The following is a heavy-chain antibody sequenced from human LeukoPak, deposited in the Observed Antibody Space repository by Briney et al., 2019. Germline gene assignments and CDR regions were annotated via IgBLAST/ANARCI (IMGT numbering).Heavy chain of an antibody. D-gene: IGHD3-22*01. Sequence: GGSLRLSCAASGFTLSRYEMIWVRQAPGKGLEWISYLSNNDNSIRYAESVKGRFTISRDNAVNSLYLQMNSLRVEDTAVYFCARQNYYDSTAYYYFDSWGQGTLVAVSS. J-gene: IGHJ4*02. CDR3: ARQNYYDSTAYYYFDS. CDR2: LSNNDNSI. V-gene: IGHV3-48*03. CDR1: GFTLSRYE.